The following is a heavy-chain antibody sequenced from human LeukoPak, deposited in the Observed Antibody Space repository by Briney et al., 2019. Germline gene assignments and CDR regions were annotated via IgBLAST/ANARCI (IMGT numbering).Heavy chain of an antibody. CDR2: ISAHNGNT. Sequence: ASVKVSCTASGYTLSSYGISWVRQAPGQGLEWMGWISAHNGNTNYAQQLQERVTMTTDTSTSTIYMELRSLRSDDTAIYYCARDSASRGYTFGSGKYFDYWGQGTLVTVSS. D-gene: IGHD2-15*01. CDR1: GYTLSSYG. V-gene: IGHV1-18*01. J-gene: IGHJ4*02. CDR3: ARDSASRGYTFGSGKYFDY.